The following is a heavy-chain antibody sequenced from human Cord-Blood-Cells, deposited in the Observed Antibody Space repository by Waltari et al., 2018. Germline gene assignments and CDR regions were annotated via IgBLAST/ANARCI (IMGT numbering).Heavy chain of an antibody. CDR1: GFPFSSYA. Sequence: QVQLVESGGGVVQPGRSLRLSCAASGFPFSSYAMHWVRQAPGKGLEGVAVISYDGSNKYYADSVKGRFTISRDNSKNTLYLQMNSLRAEDTAVYYCARDLNYDYWGQGTLVTVSS. CDR3: ARDLNYDY. D-gene: IGHD1-7*01. J-gene: IGHJ4*02. V-gene: IGHV3-30*04. CDR2: ISYDGSNK.